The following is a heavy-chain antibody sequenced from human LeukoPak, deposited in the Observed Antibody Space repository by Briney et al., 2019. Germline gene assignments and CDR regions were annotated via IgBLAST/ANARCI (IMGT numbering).Heavy chain of an antibody. V-gene: IGHV3-9*03. J-gene: IGHJ3*02. D-gene: IGHD3-22*01. CDR1: GFTFDDYA. Sequence: GGSLRLSCAASGFTFDDYAMHWVRQAPGKGLEWVSGISSNSGSIGYADSVKGRFTISRDNAKNSLYLQMNSLRAEDMALYYCAKALSGSSGGDAFDIWGQGTMVTVSS. CDR2: ISSNSGSI. CDR3: AKALSGSSGGDAFDI.